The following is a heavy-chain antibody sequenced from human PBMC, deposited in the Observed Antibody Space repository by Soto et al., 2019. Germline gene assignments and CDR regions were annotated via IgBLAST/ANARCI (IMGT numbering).Heavy chain of an antibody. Sequence: SGPTLVNPTHTLTLTCTFSGFSLSTSGVGVGWIRQPPGKALEWLALIYWDDDKRYSPSLKSSLTITKDTSKNQVGPTMTNMDPVDTATYYCARTYPSSGYPVFDYWGQGTLVTVSS. CDR1: GFSLSTSGVG. CDR2: IYWDDDK. V-gene: IGHV2-5*02. D-gene: IGHD3-22*01. J-gene: IGHJ4*02. CDR3: ARTYPSSGYPVFDY.